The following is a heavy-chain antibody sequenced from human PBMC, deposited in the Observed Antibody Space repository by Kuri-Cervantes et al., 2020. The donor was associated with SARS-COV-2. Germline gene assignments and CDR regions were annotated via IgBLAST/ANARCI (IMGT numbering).Heavy chain of an antibody. CDR1: GYTFTSYD. V-gene: IGHV1-8*01. J-gene: IGHJ3*02. CDR2: MNPNSGNT. Sequence: ASVKVSCKASGYTFTSYDINWVRQATGQGLEWMGWMNPNSGNTGYAQKLQGRVIMTRNISISTAYMELSSLRSEDTAVYYCAREVDDAFDIWGQGTMVTVSS. D-gene: IGHD1-26*01. CDR3: AREVDDAFDI.